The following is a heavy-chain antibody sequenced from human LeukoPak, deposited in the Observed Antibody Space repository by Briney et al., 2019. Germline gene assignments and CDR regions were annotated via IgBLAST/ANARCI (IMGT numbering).Heavy chain of an antibody. CDR2: IDYDSSHI. CDR3: TRDPLRYLRVGHYDY. CDR1: GFTFSTSA. Sequence: PGGSLRLSCAASGFTFSTSAMNGVRQVPGKGLEWVSSIDYDSSHIYYAASVRGRFTISRDNARDSVYLQMDSLRVEDTAVYYCTRDPLRYLRVGHYDYWGQGTLVAVSS. V-gene: IGHV3-21*01. D-gene: IGHD3-9*01. J-gene: IGHJ4*02.